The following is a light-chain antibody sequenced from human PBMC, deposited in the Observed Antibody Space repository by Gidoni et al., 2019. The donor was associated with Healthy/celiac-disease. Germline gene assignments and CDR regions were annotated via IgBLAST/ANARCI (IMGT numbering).Light chain of an antibody. Sequence: SYVLTQPHSVSVAPGKTASISCGGTNIGDKSVHWYQQRPGQAPLLIISYDTDRPSGIPERISGSNSGNSATLTISRVEAGDEADFYCQVWDSTYNHPVFGGGTKLTVL. V-gene: IGLV3-21*04. CDR2: YDT. CDR1: NIGDKS. CDR3: QVWDSTYNHPV. J-gene: IGLJ3*02.